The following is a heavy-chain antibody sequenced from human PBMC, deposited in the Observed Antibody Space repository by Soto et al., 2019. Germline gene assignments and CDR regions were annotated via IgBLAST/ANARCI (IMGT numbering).Heavy chain of an antibody. CDR2: IRSISAGGTT. Sequence: EVQLVESGGGLVTPGGSLRLSCAASGFTFSGAWMSWVRQAPGKGLEWVGRIRSISAGGTTDYAAPVKGRFTMSRDDSKKPLYLQMTSLKTEDTAVYYCAKTFHSDSSGDIWGQGTLVTVAS. CDR3: AKTFHSDSSGDI. D-gene: IGHD3-22*01. CDR1: GFTFSGAW. V-gene: IGHV3-15*01. J-gene: IGHJ4*02.